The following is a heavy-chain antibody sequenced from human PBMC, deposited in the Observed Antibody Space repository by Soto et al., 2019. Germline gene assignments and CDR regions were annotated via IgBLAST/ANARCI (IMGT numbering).Heavy chain of an antibody. D-gene: IGHD3-3*01. CDR2: ISYDGSNK. V-gene: IGHV3-30*18. CDR3: AKDFYDFWSGPYYYYGMDV. Sequence: GGSLRLSCAASGFTFSSYGMHWVRQAPGKGLEWAAVISYDGSNKYYADSVKGRFTISRDNSKNTLYLQMNSLRAEDTAVYYCAKDFYDFWSGPYYYYGMDVWGQGTTVTVSS. J-gene: IGHJ6*02. CDR1: GFTFSSYG.